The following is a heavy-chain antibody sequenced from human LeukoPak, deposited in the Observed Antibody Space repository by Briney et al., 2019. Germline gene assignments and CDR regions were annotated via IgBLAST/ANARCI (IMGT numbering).Heavy chain of an antibody. CDR2: ITGGGHST. Sequence: GGSLRLSCAASGFTFSSYAMSWVRQAPGKGLEWVSAITGGGHSTYHADSVKGRFTISRDNSKNTLYLQMNSLRAEDTAVYYCAKMRYYYGSGSYSPWFDPWGQGTLVTVSS. CDR1: GFTFSSYA. V-gene: IGHV3-23*01. D-gene: IGHD3-10*01. J-gene: IGHJ5*02. CDR3: AKMRYYYGSGSYSPWFDP.